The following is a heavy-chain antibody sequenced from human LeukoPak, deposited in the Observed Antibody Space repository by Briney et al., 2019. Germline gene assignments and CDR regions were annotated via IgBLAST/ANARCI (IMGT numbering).Heavy chain of an antibody. D-gene: IGHD2-2*01. J-gene: IGHJ3*02. CDR3: ARVYCSSTSCYAFDI. V-gene: IGHV4-59*01. CDR1: GGSISSYY. Sequence: PSETLSLTCTVSGGSISSYYWSWIRQPPGKGLEWIGYIYYSGSTNYNPSLKSRVTISVDTSKNQFSLKLSSVTAADTAVYYCARVYCSSTSCYAFDIWGQGTMVTVSS. CDR2: IYYSGST.